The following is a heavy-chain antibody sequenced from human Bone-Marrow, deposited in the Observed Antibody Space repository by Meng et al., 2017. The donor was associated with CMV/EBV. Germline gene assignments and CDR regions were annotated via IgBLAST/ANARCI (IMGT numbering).Heavy chain of an antibody. CDR1: GFTFSSYS. D-gene: IGHD2-2*01. J-gene: IGHJ4*02. V-gene: IGHV3-21*01. CDR2: ISSSSSYI. CDR3: ARPLTMYQPPGV. Sequence: GESLKISCAASGFTFSSYSMNWVRQAPGKGLEWVSSISSSSSYIYYADSVKGRFTISRDNAKNSLYLQMNSLRAEDTAVYYCARPLTMYQPPGVWGERTLVTVSS.